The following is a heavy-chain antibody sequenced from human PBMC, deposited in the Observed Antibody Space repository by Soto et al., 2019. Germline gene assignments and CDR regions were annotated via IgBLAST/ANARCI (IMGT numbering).Heavy chain of an antibody. Sequence: XGSLRLYCAASGFTFSTYSMNWVRQAPGKGLEWVSSISSSGYKHYADSVKGRFTISRDNAKNSLYLQMNSLRAEDTAVYYCARDPSDLWKADQYFQHWGQGTLVTVSS. CDR2: ISSSGYK. D-gene: IGHD3-10*01. CDR3: ARDPSDLWKADQYFQH. V-gene: IGHV3-21*01. J-gene: IGHJ1*01. CDR1: GFTFSTYS.